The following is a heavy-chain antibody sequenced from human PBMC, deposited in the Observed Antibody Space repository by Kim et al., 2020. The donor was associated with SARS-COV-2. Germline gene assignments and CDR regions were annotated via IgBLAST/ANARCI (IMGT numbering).Heavy chain of an antibody. J-gene: IGHJ4*02. CDR2: INHSGST. D-gene: IGHD2-15*01. CDR3: ARGGPRSTPTSY. V-gene: IGHV4-34*01. CDR1: GGSFSGYY. Sequence: SETLSLTCAVYGGSFSGYYWSWIRQPPGKGLEWIGEINHSGSTNYNPSLKSRVTISVDTSKNQFSLKLSSVTAADTAVYYCARGGPRSTPTSYWCQGTLV.